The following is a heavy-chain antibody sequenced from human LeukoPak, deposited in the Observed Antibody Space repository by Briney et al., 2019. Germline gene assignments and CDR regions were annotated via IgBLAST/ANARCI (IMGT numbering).Heavy chain of an antibody. CDR1: GFSFHTHA. CDR3: AKDLGYSYGWVDY. D-gene: IGHD5-18*01. J-gene: IGHJ4*02. CDR2: ISGNGAQT. Sequence: GGSLRLSCTASGFSFHTHAMSWVRQAPGKGLEWVSTISGNGAQTFSAGSVKGRYTISRDNSRTTLYLQMNNLRAEDTALYYCAKDLGYSYGWVDYWGQGILVTVSS. V-gene: IGHV3-23*01.